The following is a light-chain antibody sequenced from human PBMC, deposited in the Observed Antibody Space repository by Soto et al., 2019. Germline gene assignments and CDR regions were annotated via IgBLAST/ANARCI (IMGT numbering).Light chain of an antibody. CDR2: DVS. Sequence: QSALTQPASVCGSPGQSITISCTGTSGDVGAYNYVSWYQQHAGKAPRLMIYDVSNRPSGASNLFSGSKSGNTASLTNSWLQAEDEADYYCSSFTNTYSYVFGTGTKLTV. J-gene: IGLJ1*01. CDR1: SGDVGAYNY. CDR3: SSFTNTYSYV. V-gene: IGLV2-14*01.